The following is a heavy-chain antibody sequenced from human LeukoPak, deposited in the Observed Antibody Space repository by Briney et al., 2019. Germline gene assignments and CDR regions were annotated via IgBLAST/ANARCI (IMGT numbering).Heavy chain of an antibody. V-gene: IGHV4-34*01. CDR3: ARDAVRYSSGWYVRRGAFDI. D-gene: IGHD6-19*01. CDR2: INHSGST. Sequence: SETLSLTCAVYGGSFSGYYWSWIRQPPGKGLEWIGEINHSGSTNYNPSLKSRVTISVDTSKNQFSLKLSSVTAADTAVYYCARDAVRYSSGWYVRRGAFDIWGQGTMVTVSS. J-gene: IGHJ3*02. CDR1: GGSFSGYY.